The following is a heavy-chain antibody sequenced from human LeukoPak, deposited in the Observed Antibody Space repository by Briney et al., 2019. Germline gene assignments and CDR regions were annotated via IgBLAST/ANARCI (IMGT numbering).Heavy chain of an antibody. J-gene: IGHJ5*02. D-gene: IGHD3-3*01. CDR2: IIPILGIA. V-gene: IGHV1-69*04. Sequence: ASVKVSCKASGGTFSSYAISWVRQAPGQGLEWMGRIIPILGIANYAQKFQGRVTITADKSTSTAYMELSSLRSEDTAVYYCARGGSYYDANWFDPWGQGTLVTVSS. CDR1: GGTFSSYA. CDR3: ARGGSYYDANWFDP.